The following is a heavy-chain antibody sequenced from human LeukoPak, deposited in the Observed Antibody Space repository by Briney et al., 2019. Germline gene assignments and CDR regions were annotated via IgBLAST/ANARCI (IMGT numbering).Heavy chain of an antibody. V-gene: IGHV3-23*01. Sequence: GGTVGLFGAARGFSFASYAMRWVRQAPARGPEWLSSMKGGGETFYADSVKGRFTLSRDDSRNTVYLQLNNLRVEDTAIYYCARASWISIADAVCWGQGTQVTVSS. J-gene: IGHJ4*02. D-gene: IGHD2-2*03. CDR1: GFSFASYA. CDR3: ARASWISIADAVC. CDR2: MKGGGET.